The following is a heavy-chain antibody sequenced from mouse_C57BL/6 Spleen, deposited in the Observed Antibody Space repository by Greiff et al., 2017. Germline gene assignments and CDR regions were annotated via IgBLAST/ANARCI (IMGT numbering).Heavy chain of an antibody. CDR3: ARGDSNRYYYAMDY. J-gene: IGHJ4*01. D-gene: IGHD2-5*01. CDR2: IYPGSGST. Sequence: QVQLKQPGAELVKPGASVKMSCKASGYTFTSYWITWVKQRPGQGLEWIGDIYPGSGSTNYNEKFKSKATLTVDTSSSTAYMQLSSLTSEDSAVYYCARGDSNRYYYAMDYWGQGTSVTVAS. CDR1: GYTFTSYW. V-gene: IGHV1-55*01.